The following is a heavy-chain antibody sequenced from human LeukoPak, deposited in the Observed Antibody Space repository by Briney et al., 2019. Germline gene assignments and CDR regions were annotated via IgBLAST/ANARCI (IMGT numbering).Heavy chain of an antibody. D-gene: IGHD1-1*01. Sequence: ASVKVSCKASGYTLTSYGISWVRQAPGQGLEWMGWISAYNGNTNYAQKLQGRVTMTTDTSTSTAYMELRSLRSDDTAVYYCAREGNWNDLNAFDIWGQGTMVTVSS. CDR2: ISAYNGNT. CDR1: GYTLTSYG. V-gene: IGHV1-18*01. J-gene: IGHJ3*02. CDR3: AREGNWNDLNAFDI.